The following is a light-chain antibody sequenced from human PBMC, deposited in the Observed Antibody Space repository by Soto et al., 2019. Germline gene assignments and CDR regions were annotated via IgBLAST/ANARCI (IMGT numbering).Light chain of an antibody. CDR2: YDS. CDR3: QVWDSSSDHVG. V-gene: IGLV3-21*04. CDR1: NIGSKS. J-gene: IGLJ2*01. Sequence: SYELTQPPSVSVAPGKTARITCGGNNIGSKSVHWYQQKPGQAPVLVIYYDSDRPSGSPERFSGSNSGNTATLTISRVEAGDEADYYCQVWDSSSDHVGFGGGTKLTVL.